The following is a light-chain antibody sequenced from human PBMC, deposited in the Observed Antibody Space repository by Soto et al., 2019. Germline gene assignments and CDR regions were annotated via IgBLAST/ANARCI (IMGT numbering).Light chain of an antibody. CDR1: QSISSY. CDR2: AAS. Sequence: DIQMTQSPSSVSASVGDRVTITCRASQSISSYLNWYQQKPGKVPKLLIYAASSLQSGVPSRFSGSGSGTDFTLTISSLQPEDFATYYCQQSYSTPPTFGQGTKVDIK. CDR3: QQSYSTPPT. J-gene: IGKJ1*01. V-gene: IGKV1-39*01.